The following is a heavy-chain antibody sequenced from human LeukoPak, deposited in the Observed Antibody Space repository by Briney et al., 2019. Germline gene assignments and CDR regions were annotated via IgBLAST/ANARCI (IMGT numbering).Heavy chain of an antibody. Sequence: GGSLRLSCAASGFRFSNFAMSWVRQAPGKGLEWVSLIIGSSGDTLYADSVKGRFTIPRDISKNRLYLQMNSLRAEDTALYYCAKGAYDYIEMGYFDDWGQGTLVTVSS. CDR3: AKGAYDYIEMGYFDD. CDR2: IIGSSGDT. J-gene: IGHJ4*02. V-gene: IGHV3-23*01. CDR1: GFRFSNFA. D-gene: IGHD5-12*01.